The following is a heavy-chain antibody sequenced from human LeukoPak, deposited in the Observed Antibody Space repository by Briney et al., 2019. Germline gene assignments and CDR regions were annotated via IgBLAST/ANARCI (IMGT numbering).Heavy chain of an antibody. J-gene: IGHJ4*02. V-gene: IGHV3-23*01. CDR2: ISGSGGST. Sequence: GGSLRLSCAASGFTFSSYAMSWVRQAPGKGLEWVSVISGSGGSTYYAGSVQGRFTISRDNSNNTLYLQMNSLRADDTAVYYCAKRGYDSSGYYGYFDYWAQGTLVTVSS. D-gene: IGHD3-22*01. CDR3: AKRGYDSSGYYGYFDY. CDR1: GFTFSSYA.